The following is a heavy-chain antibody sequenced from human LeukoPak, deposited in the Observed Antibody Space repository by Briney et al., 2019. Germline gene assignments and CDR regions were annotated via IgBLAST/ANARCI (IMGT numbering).Heavy chain of an antibody. CDR2: VNPKNGET. V-gene: IGHV1-69-2*01. Sequence: ATVKISCKASGYKFSDYYLHWVQQAPGKGLEWMGRVNPKNGETMYVGKLLGRISISADTSTNTVYMELSSLRSEDTAVYYCATPSGSYFGYYYFHWWGQGTLVTVSS. D-gene: IGHD3-22*01. CDR1: GYKFSDYY. CDR3: ATPSGSYFGYYYFHW. J-gene: IGHJ4*02.